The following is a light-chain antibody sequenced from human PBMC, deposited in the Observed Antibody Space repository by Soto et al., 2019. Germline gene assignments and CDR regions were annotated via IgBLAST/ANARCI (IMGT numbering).Light chain of an antibody. CDR2: WAS. CDR1: QSVLYSSNNKNY. J-gene: IGKJ1*01. Sequence: DIVMTQSPDSLAVSLGERATINCKSSQSVLYSSNNKNYLAWYQQKLGQPPKLLIYWASSRESGVPDRFSGSGSGTDFTLTISSRQDEDVAVYYCQQYYSTPRTFGQGTKVEIK. CDR3: QQYYSTPRT. V-gene: IGKV4-1*01.